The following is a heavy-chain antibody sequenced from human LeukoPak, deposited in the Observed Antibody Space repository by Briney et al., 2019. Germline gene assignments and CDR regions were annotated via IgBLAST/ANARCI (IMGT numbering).Heavy chain of an antibody. Sequence: GGSLRLSCAASGFTFDDYAMHWVRQAPGKGLEWVSGISWNSGSIGYADSVKGRFTISRDNAKNSLYPQMNSLRAEDTALYYCAKAAIADYYDSSGSPKDAFDTWGQGTMVTVSS. CDR2: ISWNSGSI. CDR1: GFTFDDYA. V-gene: IGHV3-9*01. D-gene: IGHD3-22*01. J-gene: IGHJ3*02. CDR3: AKAAIADYYDSSGSPKDAFDT.